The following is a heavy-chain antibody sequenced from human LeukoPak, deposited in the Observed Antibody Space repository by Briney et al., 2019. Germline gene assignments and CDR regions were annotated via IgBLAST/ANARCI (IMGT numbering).Heavy chain of an antibody. CDR2: IYASGSA. J-gene: IGHJ6*02. V-gene: IGHV4-4*07. Sequence: SETLSLTCTVSGGSISTYYWSWIRQPAGKGLEWIGRIYASGSANYNPSLKSRVTMSVDTSKNQSSLKLSSVTAADTAVYYCAKSITMAPNYYYGMDVWGQGTTVTVSS. CDR3: AKSITMAPNYYYGMDV. CDR1: GGSISTYY. D-gene: IGHD3-10*01.